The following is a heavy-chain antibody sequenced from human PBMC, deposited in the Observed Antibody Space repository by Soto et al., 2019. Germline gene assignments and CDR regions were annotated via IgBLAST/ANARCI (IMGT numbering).Heavy chain of an antibody. CDR1: GFTFSIYA. CDR2: ISRSGGTT. CDR3: ANIPYFYVGRAYDAFDI. V-gene: IGHV3-23*01. D-gene: IGHD3-10*02. Sequence: EVQLLESGGGLVQPGGSLRLSCAASGFTFSIYAMSWVRQAPGKGLEWVSGISRSGGTTYYADSVKGRFTISRDNPKNALSLQMSSLRADDTVVYFCANIPYFYVGRAYDAFDIWGQGTLVTVSS. J-gene: IGHJ3*02.